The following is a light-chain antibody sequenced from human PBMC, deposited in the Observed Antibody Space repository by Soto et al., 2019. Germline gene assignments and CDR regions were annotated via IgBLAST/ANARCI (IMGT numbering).Light chain of an antibody. CDR1: QSISSY. CDR3: KHRTYWPP. V-gene: IGKV3-11*01. Sequence: DIVLTQSPATLSLSPGERATLSCRASQSISSYLAWYQQKPGQSPRLLIYDASTRATGIPARFSGSGSGTDFTPTISSLEPEDFAFYYCKHRTYWPPFGQGTKVDIK. J-gene: IGKJ1*01. CDR2: DAS.